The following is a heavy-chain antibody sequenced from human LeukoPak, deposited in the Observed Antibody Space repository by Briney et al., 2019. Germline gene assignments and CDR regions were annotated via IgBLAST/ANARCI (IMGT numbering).Heavy chain of an antibody. V-gene: IGHV3-48*01. D-gene: IGHD3-10*01. J-gene: IGHJ4*02. CDR1: GFTLSSYN. CDR3: ARDGRGEFDY. CDR2: ISGSSNTI. Sequence: GGSLRLSCAASGFTLSSYNMNWVRQAPGKGLEWVSHISGSSNTIYHADSVKGRFTTSRDNAKNSLYLHMNGLRAEDTAVYFCARDGRGEFDYWGQGTLVTVSS.